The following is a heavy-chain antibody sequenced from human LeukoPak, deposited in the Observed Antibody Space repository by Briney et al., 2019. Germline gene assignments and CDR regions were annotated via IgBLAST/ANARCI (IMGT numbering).Heavy chain of an antibody. V-gene: IGHV4-34*01. D-gene: IGHD3-3*01. Sequence: SETLSLICAVYGGSFSGYYWSWVRQPPGKGLEWIGEINHSGSTNYNPSLKSRVTISVDTSKNQFSLKLSSVTAADTAVYYCARGSRDYDFWSGLLFDYWGQGTLVTVSS. CDR2: INHSGST. CDR3: ARGSRDYDFWSGLLFDY. CDR1: GGSFSGYY. J-gene: IGHJ4*02.